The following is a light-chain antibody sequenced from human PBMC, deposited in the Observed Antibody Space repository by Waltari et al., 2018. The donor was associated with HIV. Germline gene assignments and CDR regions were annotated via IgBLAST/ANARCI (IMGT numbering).Light chain of an antibody. Sequence: QSVLTQPPSVSGAPGQRVTISCTGTTSNIRAGYDVHWYQQLPGTAPKLLVFGNTNRPSGVPDRFSGSKSGTSASLAITGLQAGDEGDYYCQSYDNALSGSLFGGGTKVTVL. CDR1: TSNIRAGYD. J-gene: IGLJ2*01. CDR2: GNT. V-gene: IGLV1-40*01. CDR3: QSYDNALSGSL.